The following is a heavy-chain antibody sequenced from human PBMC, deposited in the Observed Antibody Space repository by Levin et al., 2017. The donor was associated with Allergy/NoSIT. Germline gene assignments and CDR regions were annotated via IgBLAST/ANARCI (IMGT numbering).Heavy chain of an antibody. CDR3: AKAAMAAFEYYCDY. V-gene: IGHV3-23*01. CDR2: ISGSGGST. D-gene: IGHD5-18*01. CDR1: GFTFSSYA. Sequence: GESLKISCAASGFTFSSYAMSWVRQAPGKGLEWVSVISGSGGSTYYADSVKGRFTISRDNSKNTLYLQMNSLRAEDTAVYYCAKAAMAAFEYYCDYWGQGTLVTVSA. J-gene: IGHJ4*02.